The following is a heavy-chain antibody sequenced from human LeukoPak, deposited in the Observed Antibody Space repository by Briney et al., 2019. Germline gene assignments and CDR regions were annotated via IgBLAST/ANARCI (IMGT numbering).Heavy chain of an antibody. D-gene: IGHD4-17*01. CDR3: ARGFSYGDYEVLYFDY. CDR1: GGSFSGYY. J-gene: IGHJ4*02. V-gene: IGHV4-34*01. Sequence: PSETLSLTCAVYGGSFSGYYWSWIRQPPGKGLEWIGEINHSGSTNYNPSLKSRVTISVDTSKNQFSLKLSSVTAAGTAVYYCARGFSYGDYEVLYFDYWGQGTLVTVSS. CDR2: INHSGST.